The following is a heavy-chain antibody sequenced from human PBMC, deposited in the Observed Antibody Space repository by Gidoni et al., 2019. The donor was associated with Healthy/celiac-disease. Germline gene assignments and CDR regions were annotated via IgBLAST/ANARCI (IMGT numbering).Heavy chain of an antibody. CDR3: ALIWFGELLSLDGVDY. V-gene: IGHV5-10-1*03. D-gene: IGHD3-10*01. Sequence: EVQLVQSGAEVKKPGESLRISCKGSGYSLTSYWISWVRQMPGKGLEWMGRIDPSDSYTNYSPSFQGHVTISADKSISTAYLQWSSLKASDTAMYYCALIWFGELLSLDGVDYWGQGTLVTVSS. J-gene: IGHJ4*02. CDR1: GYSLTSYW. CDR2: IDPSDSYT.